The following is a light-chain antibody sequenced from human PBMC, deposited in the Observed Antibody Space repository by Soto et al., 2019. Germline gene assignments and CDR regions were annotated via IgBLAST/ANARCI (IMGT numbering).Light chain of an antibody. CDR3: QQYGSSPIT. J-gene: IGKJ5*01. CDR1: QSVSSSY. Sequence: EIVLTQSPGTLSLSPGERSTLSFRPSQSVSSSYLAWYQQKPGQAPRLLIHGASSRATGIPDRISGSGSGTDFTLTISRLEPEDFAVYYCQQYGSSPITFGQGTRLEI. CDR2: GAS. V-gene: IGKV3-20*01.